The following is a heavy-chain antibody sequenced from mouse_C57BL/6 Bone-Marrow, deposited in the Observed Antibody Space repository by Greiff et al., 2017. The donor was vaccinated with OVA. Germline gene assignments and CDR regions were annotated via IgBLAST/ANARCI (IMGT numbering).Heavy chain of an antibody. D-gene: IGHD2-4*01. J-gene: IGHJ4*01. CDR1: GYTFTNYW. CDR2: IYPGGGYT. V-gene: IGHV1-63*01. Sequence: QVQLKQSGAELVRPGTSVKMSCQASGYTFTNYWIGWAKQRPGHGLEWIGDIYPGGGYTNYNEKFKGKATLTADKSSSTAYMQFSSLTSEDSAIYYCARDGYDYDGYYAMDYWGQGTSVTVSS. CDR3: ARDGYDYDGYYAMDY.